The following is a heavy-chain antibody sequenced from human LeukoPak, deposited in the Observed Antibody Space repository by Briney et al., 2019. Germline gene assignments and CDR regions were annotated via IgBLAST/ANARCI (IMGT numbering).Heavy chain of an antibody. CDR2: IYYSGST. J-gene: IGHJ3*02. Sequence: KPSETLSLTCTVSGGSISSGGYYWSWIRQHPGKGLEWIGYIYYSGSTYYNPSLKSRVTISVDTSKNQFSLKLSSVTAPDTAVYYCARVLPTRGLAFDIWGQGTMVTVSS. V-gene: IGHV4-31*03. CDR1: GGSISSGGYY. CDR3: ARVLPTRGLAFDI. D-gene: IGHD4-17*01.